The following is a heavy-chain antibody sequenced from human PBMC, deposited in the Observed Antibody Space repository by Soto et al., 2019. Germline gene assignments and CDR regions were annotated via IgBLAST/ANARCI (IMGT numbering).Heavy chain of an antibody. CDR2: ISYDGSNK. Sequence: QVQLVESGGGVVQPGRSLRLSCAASGFTFSSYAMHWVRQAPGKGLEWVAVISYDGSNKYYADSVKGRFTISRDNSKNTLYLQMNSLRAEDTAVYYCARSIAVAVLVNDFDIWGQGTMVTVSS. J-gene: IGHJ3*02. CDR3: ARSIAVAVLVNDFDI. D-gene: IGHD6-19*01. V-gene: IGHV3-30-3*01. CDR1: GFTFSSYA.